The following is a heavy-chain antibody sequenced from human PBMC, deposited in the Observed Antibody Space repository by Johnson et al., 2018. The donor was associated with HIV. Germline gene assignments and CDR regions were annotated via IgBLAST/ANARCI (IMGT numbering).Heavy chain of an antibody. CDR2: IYSGGST. D-gene: IGHD6-13*01. Sequence: VQLVESGGGVVKPGRSLRLSCAASGFTVSSNYMSWVRQAPGKGLEWVSVIYSGGSTYYADSVKGRFTISRDNPESSLYLQMNSLRVEDSAVYYCARDGVYSSPHDAFDIWGQGTMVTVSS. CDR1: GFTVSSNY. V-gene: IGHV3-66*01. J-gene: IGHJ3*02. CDR3: ARDGVYSSPHDAFDI.